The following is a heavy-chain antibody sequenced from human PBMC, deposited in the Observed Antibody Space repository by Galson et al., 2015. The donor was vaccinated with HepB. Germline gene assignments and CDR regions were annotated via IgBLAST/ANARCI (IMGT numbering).Heavy chain of an antibody. CDR2: ICGSGDVT. J-gene: IGHJ3*02. CDR1: GFTFSNYA. CDR3: AKLGFVGADSSGYSFDAFDI. V-gene: IGHV3-23*01. Sequence: SLRLACAASGFTFSNYAMNGARQAPGKGLEWVWVICGSGDVTYYAGSVKGRFTISRDNSKNTLYLQMNSLRAEDTAVYYCAKLGFVGADSSGYSFDAFDIWGQGTMVTVSS. D-gene: IGHD3-22*01.